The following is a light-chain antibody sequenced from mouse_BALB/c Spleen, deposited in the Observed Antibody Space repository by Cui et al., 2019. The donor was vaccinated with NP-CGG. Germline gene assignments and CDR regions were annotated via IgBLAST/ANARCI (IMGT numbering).Light chain of an antibody. Sequence: QALVTQQPALTTSPGETVTLTCRSSTGAVTTNNYANWVQEKPDHLFTGLIGGTNNRAPGVPARFSGSLIGDKAALTITGAQTEDEAIYFCALWYSNHWVFGGGTKLTVL. CDR2: GTN. J-gene: IGLJ1*01. CDR3: ALWYSNHWV. V-gene: IGLV1*01. CDR1: TGAVTTNNY.